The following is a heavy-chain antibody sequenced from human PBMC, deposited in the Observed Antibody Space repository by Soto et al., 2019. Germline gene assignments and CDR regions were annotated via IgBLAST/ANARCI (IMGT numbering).Heavy chain of an antibody. Sequence: SGKVACKGCGGSYSCDAGSWGRQAPGQGLEWMGGIIPIFGTANYAQKSQGRVTITADESTSTAYMELSSLRPEDAAVYYCASWGYSSSSDYYYYYGTAVWGHGTTVTVSS. CDR1: GGSYSCDA. D-gene: IGHD6-6*01. V-gene: IGHV1-69*13. J-gene: IGHJ6*02. CDR3: ASWGYSSSSDYYYYYGTAV. CDR2: IIPIFGTA.